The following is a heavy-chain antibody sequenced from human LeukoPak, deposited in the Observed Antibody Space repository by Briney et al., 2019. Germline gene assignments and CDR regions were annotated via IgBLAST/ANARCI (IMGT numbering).Heavy chain of an antibody. CDR1: GGSISSYY. Sequence: PSETLSLTCTVSGGSISSYYWIWIRQPPGKGLEWSGYIYYSGSTNYNPSLKSRVTISVDTSKNQFSLKLSSVTAADTAVYYCARGGAYYDILTGYSYNWFDPWGQGTLVTVSS. CDR3: ARGGAYYDILTGYSYNWFDP. V-gene: IGHV4-59*01. J-gene: IGHJ5*02. CDR2: IYYSGST. D-gene: IGHD3-9*01.